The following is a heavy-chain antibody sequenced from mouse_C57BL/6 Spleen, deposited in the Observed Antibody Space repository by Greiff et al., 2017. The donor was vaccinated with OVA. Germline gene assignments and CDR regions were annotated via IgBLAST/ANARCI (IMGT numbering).Heavy chain of an antibody. CDR3: ARSLDGYYETWFAY. J-gene: IGHJ3*01. CDR2: INPSSGYT. V-gene: IGHV1-4*01. Sequence: QVQLQQSGAELARPGASVKMSCKASGYTFTSYTMHWVNQRPGQGLEWIGYINPSSGYTKYNQKFKDKATLTADKSSSTAYMQLSSLTSEDSAVYYCARSLDGYYETWFAYWGQGTLVTVSA. CDR1: GYTFTSYT. D-gene: IGHD2-3*01.